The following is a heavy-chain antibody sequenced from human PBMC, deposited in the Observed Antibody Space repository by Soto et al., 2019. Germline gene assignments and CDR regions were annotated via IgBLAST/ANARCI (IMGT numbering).Heavy chain of an antibody. J-gene: IGHJ6*02. CDR1: GFTFSDYY. V-gene: IGHV3-11*06. CDR3: ARVTPEYSSSPTFCGYYYYGMDV. CDR2: ISSSSSYT. D-gene: IGHD6-6*01. Sequence: GGSLRLSCAASGFTFSDYYMSWIRHAPGKGLEWVSYISSSSSYTNYADSVKGRFTISRDNAKNSLYLQMNSLRAEDTAVYYCARVTPEYSSSPTFCGYYYYGMDVWGQGTTVTVSS.